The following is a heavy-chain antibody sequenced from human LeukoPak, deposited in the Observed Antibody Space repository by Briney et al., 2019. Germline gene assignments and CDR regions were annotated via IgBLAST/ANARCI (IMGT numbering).Heavy chain of an antibody. J-gene: IGHJ4*02. D-gene: IGHD3-22*01. CDR2: IIPILGIA. V-gene: IGHV1-69*04. CDR3: ARDDPNYYDSSGYPGDIDY. CDR1: GGTFSSYT. Sequence: GASVKVSCKASGGTFSSYTISWVRQAPGQGLEWMGRIIPILGIANYAQKFQGRVTITADKSTSTAYMELSSLRSDDTAVYYCARDDPNYYDSSGYPGDIDYWGQGTLVTVSS.